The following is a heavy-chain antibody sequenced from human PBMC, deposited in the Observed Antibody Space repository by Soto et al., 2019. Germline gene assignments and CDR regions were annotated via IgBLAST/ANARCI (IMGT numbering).Heavy chain of an antibody. V-gene: IGHV3-7*05. CDR2: IKQDGSEQ. CDR1: GFTFSGYW. CDR3: ARESV. J-gene: IGHJ6*02. Sequence: EVQLVESGGGLVQPGGSLRLSCAASGFTFSGYWMSWVRQAPGKGLEWVANIKQDGSEQFNVDSVKRRFPISRDNAENTLYHQMNSLRSEDTAVYCCARESVWGQGTTVTVS.